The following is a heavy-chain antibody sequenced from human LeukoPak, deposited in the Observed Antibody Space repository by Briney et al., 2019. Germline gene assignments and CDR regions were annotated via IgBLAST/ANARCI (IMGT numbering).Heavy chain of an antibody. J-gene: IGHJ4*02. Sequence: GGSLRLSCAASGFSPRTYWMSWVRQAPGQGLEWVANIKQDGSEKNYLDSVKGRFTISRDNAKNSLDLQMNSLRAEDTAVYYCARWGSSMEYWGQGTLVTVSS. CDR1: GFSPRTYW. D-gene: IGHD3-16*01. CDR2: IKQDGSEK. V-gene: IGHV3-7*01. CDR3: ARWGSSMEY.